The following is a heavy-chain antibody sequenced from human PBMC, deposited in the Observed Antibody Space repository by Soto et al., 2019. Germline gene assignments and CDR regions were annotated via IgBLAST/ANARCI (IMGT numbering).Heavy chain of an antibody. J-gene: IGHJ6*03. CDR1: GYTFTSHG. D-gene: IGHD3-10*01. V-gene: IGHV1-18*01. CDR3: ARMVRGSNIDDYHYMDV. Sequence: QVQLVQSGGEVRKPGASVKVSCKASGYTFTSHGISWVRQAPGQGLEWMGWISAYNGDTNYAQKLQGRVTVTTDRLTSTAYLELRRLRSEDTAVYYCARMVRGSNIDDYHYMDVWCQGTTVNFSS. CDR2: ISAYNGDT.